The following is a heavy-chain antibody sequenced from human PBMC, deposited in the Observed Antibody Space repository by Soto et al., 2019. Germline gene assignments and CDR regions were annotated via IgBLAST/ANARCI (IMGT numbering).Heavy chain of an antibody. Sequence: QVQLVQSGADVKKPGASVTVSCKASGYTFTNYGISWVRQAPGQGLEWMGWISAYNGNTNYAQKLQGRLTMTTDTSTSTAYMELRSLRSDDTAVYYCSRDYYDFWSGYHVPPPIDYWGQGTLVTVSS. CDR3: SRDYYDFWSGYHVPPPIDY. CDR2: ISAYNGNT. V-gene: IGHV1-18*01. J-gene: IGHJ4*02. CDR1: GYTFTNYG. D-gene: IGHD3-3*01.